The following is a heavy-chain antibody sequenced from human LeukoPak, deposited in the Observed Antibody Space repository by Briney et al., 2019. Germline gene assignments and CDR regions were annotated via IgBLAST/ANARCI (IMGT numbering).Heavy chain of an antibody. CDR1: GYTFTGYY. V-gene: IGHV1-2*02. D-gene: IGHD3-9*01. CDR2: INPNSGGT. Sequence: GASVKVSCKASGYTFTGYYMHWVRQAPGQGLEWMGWINPNSGGTNYAQKFQGRVTMTRDTSISTAYMELSRLRSDDTAVYYCARVPLADILDAFDIWGQGTMVTVSS. J-gene: IGHJ3*02. CDR3: ARVPLADILDAFDI.